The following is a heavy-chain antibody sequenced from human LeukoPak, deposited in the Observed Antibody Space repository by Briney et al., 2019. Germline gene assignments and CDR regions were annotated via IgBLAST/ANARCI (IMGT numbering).Heavy chain of an antibody. D-gene: IGHD3-3*01. J-gene: IGHJ5*02. Sequence: SGPTLVNPTQTLTLTCTFSGFSLSTSGVGVGWIRQPPGKALEWLALIYWNDDKRYSPSLKSRLTITKDTSKNQVVLTMTNMDPVDTATYYCAHRSITIFGVASTGGWFDPWGQGTLVTVSS. CDR1: GFSLSTSGVG. CDR3: AHRSITIFGVASTGGWFDP. CDR2: IYWNDDK. V-gene: IGHV2-5*01.